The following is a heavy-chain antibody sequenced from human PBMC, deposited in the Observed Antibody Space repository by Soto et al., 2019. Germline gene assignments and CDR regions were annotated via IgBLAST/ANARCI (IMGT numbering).Heavy chain of an antibody. D-gene: IGHD3-10*01. J-gene: IGHJ6*04. CDR2: IYHSGST. CDR1: GGSIGSSNW. CDR3: ARERAFGESSPGYYYYGMDV. V-gene: IGHV4-4*02. Sequence: SETLSLTCAVSGGSIGSSNWWSWVRQTPGKGLEWIGEIYHSGSTNYNPSLKSRVTISVDKSKNQFSLKLSSVSAADTAVYYCARERAFGESSPGYYYYGMDVWGKGTTVTVPS.